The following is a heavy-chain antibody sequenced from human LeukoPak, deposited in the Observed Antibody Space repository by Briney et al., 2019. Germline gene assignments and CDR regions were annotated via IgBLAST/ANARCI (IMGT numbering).Heavy chain of an antibody. D-gene: IGHD5-12*01. V-gene: IGHV4-39*07. CDR2: IYHGGST. J-gene: IGHJ4*02. Sequence: SETLSLTCSVSGDSINSGVSYWAWIRQPPGRGLEWIGTIYHGGSTYYNPSLTSRVTISVDTSKNQLSLKLTSVTAADTAVYYCARYSRNGVDEIGFWGQGTLVTVSS. CDR1: GDSINSGVSY. CDR3: ARYSRNGVDEIGF.